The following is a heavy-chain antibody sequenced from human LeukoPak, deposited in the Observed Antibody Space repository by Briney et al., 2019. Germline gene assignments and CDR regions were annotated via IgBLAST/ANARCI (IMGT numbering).Heavy chain of an antibody. V-gene: IGHV1-24*01. D-gene: IGHD6-19*01. CDR2: FDPEDGEA. CDR3: VTDIRSGWRNY. J-gene: IGHJ4*02. CDR1: GYSLTEVS. Sequence: ASVKVSFKFSGYSLTEVSTHWVRQAPGKGLEWMGGFDPEDGEAIYAQKAQGRLTMTEDTSIDTAFMELRSLKSEDTAIYYCVTDIRSGWRNYWGQGTLITVSS.